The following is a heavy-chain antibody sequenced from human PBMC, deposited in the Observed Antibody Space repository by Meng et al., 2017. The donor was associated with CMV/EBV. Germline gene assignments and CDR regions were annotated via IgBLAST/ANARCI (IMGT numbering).Heavy chain of an antibody. D-gene: IGHD2-2*01. CDR1: GSINRSSYY. CDR2: IYFSGST. J-gene: IGHJ4*02. V-gene: IGHV4-39*01. Sequence: GSINRSSYYWGWIRQPPGKGLEWIGNIYFSGSTYYNPSLKSRVTISVDTSKNQFSLKLTSVTAADTAVYYCARVVPAAIFAERFDYWGQGTLVTVSS. CDR3: ARVVPAAIFAERFDY.